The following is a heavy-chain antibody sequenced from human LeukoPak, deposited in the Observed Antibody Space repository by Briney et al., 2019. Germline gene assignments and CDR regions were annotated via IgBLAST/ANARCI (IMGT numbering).Heavy chain of an antibody. Sequence: GGSLKLSCAASGFTFSGSAMHWVRQASGKGLEWVGRIRSKANSYATAYAASVKGRFTISRDDSKNTAYLQMNSLKTEDTAVYYCTRHSIDCTNGVCYGWFDPWGQGTLVTVSS. CDR3: TRHSIDCTNGVCYGWFDP. CDR2: IRSKANSYAT. V-gene: IGHV3-73*01. D-gene: IGHD2-8*01. CDR1: GFTFSGSA. J-gene: IGHJ5*02.